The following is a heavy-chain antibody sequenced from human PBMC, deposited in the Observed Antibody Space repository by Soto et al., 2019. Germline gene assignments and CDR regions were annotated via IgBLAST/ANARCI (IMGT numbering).Heavy chain of an antibody. D-gene: IGHD3-10*02. CDR2: ISGSSSDT. Sequence: QVQLVESGGGLAKPGGSLRLSCAASGFTFSYSYMNWIRQAPGKGLEYISYISGSSSDTKYADSVTDRFTISRDNAKNSLYLQMNRLRAEDTAVYYCGRNARVPDYRGQGTLVTFSS. CDR3: GRNARVPDY. J-gene: IGHJ4*02. CDR1: GFTFSYSY. V-gene: IGHV3-11*05.